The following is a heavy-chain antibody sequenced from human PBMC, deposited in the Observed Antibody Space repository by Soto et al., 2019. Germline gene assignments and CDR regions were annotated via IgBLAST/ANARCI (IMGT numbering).Heavy chain of an antibody. V-gene: IGHV3-30*18. CDR3: AKAGIDHAFDI. CDR1: GFTFSSYG. D-gene: IGHD6-13*01. CDR2: ISYDGSNK. Sequence: QVQLVESGGGVVQPGRSLRLSCAASGFTFSSYGMHWVRQAPGKGLEWVTVISYDGSNKYYADSVKGRFTISRDNSKNTLYLQMNSLRAEDTAVYYCAKAGIDHAFDIWGQGTMVTVSS. J-gene: IGHJ3*02.